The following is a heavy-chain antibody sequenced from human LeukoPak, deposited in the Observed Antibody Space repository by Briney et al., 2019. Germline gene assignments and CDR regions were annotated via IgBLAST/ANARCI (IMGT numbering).Heavy chain of an antibody. CDR2: IYYSGST. D-gene: IGHD3-22*01. Sequence: PSETLSLTCTVSGGSISSSSYYWGWIRQPPGKGLEWIGSIYYSGSTYYNPSLKSRVTISVDTSKNQFSLKLSSVTAADTAVYYCARDWSYYYDSSGYRDYYYGMDVWGQGTTVTVSS. J-gene: IGHJ6*02. CDR3: ARDWSYYYDSSGYRDYYYGMDV. V-gene: IGHV4-39*07. CDR1: GGSISSSSYY.